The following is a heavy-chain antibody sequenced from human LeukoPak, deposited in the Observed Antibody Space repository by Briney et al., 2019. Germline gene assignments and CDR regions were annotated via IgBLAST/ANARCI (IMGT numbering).Heavy chain of an antibody. CDR3: ARARDGHINNWFDP. D-gene: IGHD5-24*01. Sequence: PSETLSLTCTVSGGSISAYYWSWIRQPPGKGLEWIGDVFYTGSTNYNPSLKSRVTISVDTSKNQFSLKMSSVTAADTAVYYCARARDGHINNWFDPWGQGTLVIVSS. J-gene: IGHJ5*02. V-gene: IGHV4-59*01. CDR1: GGSISAYY. CDR2: VFYTGST.